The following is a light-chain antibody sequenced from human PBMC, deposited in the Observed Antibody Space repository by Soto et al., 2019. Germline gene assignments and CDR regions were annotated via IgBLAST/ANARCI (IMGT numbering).Light chain of an antibody. Sequence: QSALTQPPSASGSPGQSVTISCTGTASDVGGYDYVSWYQHHPGKAPKLMIYEVSKWPSGVPDRFSGSKSGNTASLTVSGLQAEDEADYYCSSYAGSNHVVFGGGTKLTVL. CDR3: SSYAGSNHVV. CDR1: ASDVGGYDY. V-gene: IGLV2-8*01. CDR2: EVS. J-gene: IGLJ2*01.